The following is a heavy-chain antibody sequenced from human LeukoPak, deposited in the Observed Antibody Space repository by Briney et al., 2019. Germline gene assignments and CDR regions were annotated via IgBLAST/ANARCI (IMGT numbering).Heavy chain of an antibody. J-gene: IGHJ4*02. Sequence: PSETLSLTCAVYGGSFSGYYWSWIRQPPGKGLEWIGEINHSGSTNYNPSLKSRVTISVDTSKNQFSLKLSSVTAADTAVYYCARGPRWLQPYFDYWGQGTLVTVSS. D-gene: IGHD5-24*01. CDR3: ARGPRWLQPYFDY. V-gene: IGHV4-34*01. CDR2: INHSGST. CDR1: GGSFSGYY.